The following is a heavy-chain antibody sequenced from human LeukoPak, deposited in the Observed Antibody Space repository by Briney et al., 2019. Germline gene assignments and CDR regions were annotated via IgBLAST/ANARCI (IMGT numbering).Heavy chain of an antibody. CDR3: TVAPDSSGYLNDY. CDR1: GFTLSGSA. D-gene: IGHD3-22*01. V-gene: IGHV3-73*01. J-gene: IGHJ4*02. Sequence: QPGGSLRLSCAASGFTLSGSAMPWVRQASGKGLEWVGRIRSKANSYATAYAASVKGRFTISRDDSKNTAYLQMNSLKTEDTAVYYCTVAPDSSGYLNDYWGQGTLVTVSS. CDR2: IRSKANSYAT.